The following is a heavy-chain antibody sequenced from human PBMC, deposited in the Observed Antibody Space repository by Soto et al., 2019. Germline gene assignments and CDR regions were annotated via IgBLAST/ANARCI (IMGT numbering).Heavy chain of an antibody. CDR1: GYTFTSYD. CDR2: MNPNSGNT. CDR3: ARERSWGLDY. V-gene: IGHV1-8*01. D-gene: IGHD6-13*01. Sequence: QVQLVQSGAEVKKPGASVKVSCKASGYTFTSYDINWVRQATGQGLEWMGWMNPNSGNTVYAQKFQGRVTMTRNTSISRAYMELSSLRAEDTAVSDWARERSWGLDYWGQGTLVTVSS. J-gene: IGHJ4*02.